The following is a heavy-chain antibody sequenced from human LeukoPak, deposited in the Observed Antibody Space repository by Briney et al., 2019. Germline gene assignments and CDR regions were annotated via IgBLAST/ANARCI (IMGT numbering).Heavy chain of an antibody. CDR3: ARWEQWWVN. D-gene: IGHD2-15*01. V-gene: IGHV4-59*01. Sequence: SETLSLTCTVSGGSISSYYWSWLRQPPGKGLEWIGYIYYSGSTNYNPSLKSRVTISVDTSKNQFSPKLSSVTAADTAVYYCARWEQWWVNGGQGTLVPVSS. CDR1: GGSISSYY. J-gene: IGHJ4*02. CDR2: IYYSGST.